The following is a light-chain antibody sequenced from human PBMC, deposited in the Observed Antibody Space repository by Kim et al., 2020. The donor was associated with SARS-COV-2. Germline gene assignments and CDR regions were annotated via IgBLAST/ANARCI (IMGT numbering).Light chain of an antibody. J-gene: IGLJ2*01. CDR1: SNDVGAYNY. Sequence: QSALTQPASVSGSPGQWITISCTGTSNDVGAYNYVSWYQQHAGKAPKLIIYDVTNRPSGVSNRFSGSKSDNTASLTISGLQAEDEADYYCNSFTSSSTVIFGGGTKVTVL. CDR3: NSFTSSSTVI. V-gene: IGLV2-14*03. CDR2: DVT.